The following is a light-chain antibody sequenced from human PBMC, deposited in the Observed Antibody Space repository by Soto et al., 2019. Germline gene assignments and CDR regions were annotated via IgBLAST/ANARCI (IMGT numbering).Light chain of an antibody. CDR3: ISYTNTNTWL. V-gene: IGLV1-40*01. CDR2: TNN. J-gene: IGLJ3*02. Sequence: QSVLTQPPSVSGAPGQRVTISCTGSSSNIGAGYDVHWYLQLPGTAPKLLVYTNNNRPSGVPDRFSGSKSGTSASLAITGLQAEDEADYYCISYTNTNTWLFGGGTKLTVL. CDR1: SSNIGAGYD.